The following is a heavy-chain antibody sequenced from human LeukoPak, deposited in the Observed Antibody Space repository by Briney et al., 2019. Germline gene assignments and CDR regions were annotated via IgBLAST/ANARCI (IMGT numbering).Heavy chain of an antibody. Sequence: KASETLSLTCTVSGHSISSPYYWAWIRQPPGKGLEGIGSISHGATTYYKPSLKSRLTISIDVSKNHFSLKLTSVTVADTAVYFCAREGVAAAGAFDNWGQGTLVTVSA. CDR2: ISHGATT. CDR3: AREGVAAAGAFDN. J-gene: IGHJ4*02. CDR1: GHSISSPYY. D-gene: IGHD6-13*01. V-gene: IGHV4-38-2*02.